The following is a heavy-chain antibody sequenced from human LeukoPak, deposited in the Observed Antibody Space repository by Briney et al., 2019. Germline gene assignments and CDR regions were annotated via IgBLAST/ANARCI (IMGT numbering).Heavy chain of an antibody. J-gene: IGHJ4*02. CDR3: AKGVYQAAGTDY. Sequence: GGSLRLSCAASGFTFSSYGMHWVRQAPGKGLEWVAGIWYDGSNNYYADSVKGRFTISRDNSKNTLYLQMNSLRAEDTAAYSCAKGVYQAAGTDYWGKGTLVTVAS. CDR1: GFTFSSYG. CDR2: IWYDGSNN. V-gene: IGHV3-33*06. D-gene: IGHD6-13*01.